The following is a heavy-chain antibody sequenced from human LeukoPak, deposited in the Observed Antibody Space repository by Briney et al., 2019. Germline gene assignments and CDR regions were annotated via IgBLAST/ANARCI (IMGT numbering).Heavy chain of an antibody. Sequence: GSLRLSCAASGFTFSSYGMHWVRQAPGKGLEWVAVIWYDGSNKYYADSVKGRFTISRDNSKNTLYLQMHSLRAEDTAVYYCARDPETYYYDSSGYDHAFDIWGQGTMVTVSS. V-gene: IGHV3-33*01. CDR1: GFTFSSYG. D-gene: IGHD3-22*01. CDR3: ARDPETYYYDSSGYDHAFDI. J-gene: IGHJ3*02. CDR2: IWYDGSNK.